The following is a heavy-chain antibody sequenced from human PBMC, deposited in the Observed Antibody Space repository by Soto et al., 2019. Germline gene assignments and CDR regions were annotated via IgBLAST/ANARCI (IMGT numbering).Heavy chain of an antibody. CDR3: ARDKGRPQLRGNYYYITDV. CDR2: IIPVFRAP. V-gene: IGHV1-69*05. CDR1: GGTFDTYA. D-gene: IGHD5-12*01. J-gene: IGHJ6*02. Sequence: QVHLVQSGAEVKKPGSSVKVSCKVSGGTFDTYAISWVRQAPGQGLEWMGGIIPVFRAPDYAQKFQGRVTXTXDXXARTAHMELTGLRFEDTAVYYCARDKGRPQLRGNYYYITDVWGQGTSVTVSS.